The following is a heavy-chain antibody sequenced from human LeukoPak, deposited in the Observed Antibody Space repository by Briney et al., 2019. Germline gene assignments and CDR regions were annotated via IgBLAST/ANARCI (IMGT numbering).Heavy chain of an antibody. CDR3: ARDMSGWKHYFDY. CDR1: GFTFNTYT. J-gene: IGHJ4*02. V-gene: IGHV3-48*01. CDR2: ISSSSSAI. Sequence: PGGSLRLSCAASGFTFNTYTMNCVRQAPGKGLEWVSYISSSSSAIYYADSVKGRFTISRDNAKNSLYLQMNSLRAEDTAVYYCARDMSGWKHYFDYWGQGTLVTVSS. D-gene: IGHD6-19*01.